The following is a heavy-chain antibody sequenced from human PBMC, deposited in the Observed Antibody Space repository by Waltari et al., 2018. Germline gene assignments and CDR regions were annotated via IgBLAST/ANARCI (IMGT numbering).Heavy chain of an antibody. J-gene: IGHJ4*02. CDR2: LNQDGSDI. CDR1: GITLSKYW. Sequence: EVQLVESGGGLVQPGGSLRLSCAASGITLSKYWMVWVRQVAGTGLMWGLKLNQDGSDISYEDCVKGRFTISRDNAKNTLYLQMNSLRAEDTALYFCTRLATELADYWGQGTLVTVSS. CDR3: TRLATELADY. V-gene: IGHV3-74*01. D-gene: IGHD4-4*01.